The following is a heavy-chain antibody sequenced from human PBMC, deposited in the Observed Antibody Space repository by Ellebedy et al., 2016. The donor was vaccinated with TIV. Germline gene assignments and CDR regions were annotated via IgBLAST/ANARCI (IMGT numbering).Heavy chain of an antibody. Sequence: ASVKVSCKASGYTFSNYGISWVRQAPGQGLEWMGWINTNTGNPTYAQGFTGRFVFSLDTSVSTAYLQISSLKAEDTAVYYCARGAAAGFFWYFDLWGRGTLVTVSS. CDR3: ARGAAAGFFWYFDL. D-gene: IGHD6-13*01. CDR2: INTNTGNP. J-gene: IGHJ2*01. V-gene: IGHV7-4-1*02. CDR1: GYTFSNYG.